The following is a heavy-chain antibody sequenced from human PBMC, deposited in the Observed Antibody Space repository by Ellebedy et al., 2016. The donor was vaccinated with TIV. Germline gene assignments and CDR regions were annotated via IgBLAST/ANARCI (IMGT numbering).Heavy chain of an antibody. CDR2: VYPKNGDT. D-gene: IGHD3-3*01. CDR3: ATGAI. V-gene: IGHV1-2*02. CDR1: GYTFTAYH. J-gene: IGHJ4*02. Sequence: ASVKVSCKTSGYTFTAYHIHWVRQAPGQGLEWMGWVYPKNGDTTYAQKFQGRVTMTRDTSTSTVYMELSSLRSEDTAVYYCATGAIWGQGTLVTVSS.